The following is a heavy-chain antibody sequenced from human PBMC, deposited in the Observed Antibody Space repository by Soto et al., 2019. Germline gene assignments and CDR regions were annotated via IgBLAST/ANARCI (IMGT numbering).Heavy chain of an antibody. Sequence: SETLSLTCTVSGDSLNYYNWSWIRQPPGKGLEWIGYISNSGGTRYNPSLKSRVTISVDTSKNQFSLKVGSVTAADTAVFYCARTFWSGSRLDYYYMDVWGKGTTVTVSS. CDR3: ARTFWSGSRLDYYYMDV. D-gene: IGHD3-3*01. V-gene: IGHV4-59*08. J-gene: IGHJ6*03. CDR2: ISNSGGT. CDR1: GDSLNYYN.